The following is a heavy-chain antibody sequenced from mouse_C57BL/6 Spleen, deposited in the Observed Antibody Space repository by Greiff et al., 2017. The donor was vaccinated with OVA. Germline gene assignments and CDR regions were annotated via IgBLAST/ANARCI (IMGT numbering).Heavy chain of an antibody. CDR2: FHPYNDDT. CDR3: ATIYYGNYGYAMDY. D-gene: IGHD2-1*01. V-gene: IGHV1-47*01. Sequence: QVQLQQSGAELVKPGASVKMSCKASGYTFTTYPIEWMKQSHGKSLEWIGNFHPYNDDTKYNEKFKGKATLTVEKSSSTVYLELSRLTSDDSAVYDCATIYYGNYGYAMDYWGQGTSVTVSS. J-gene: IGHJ4*01. CDR1: GYTFTTYP.